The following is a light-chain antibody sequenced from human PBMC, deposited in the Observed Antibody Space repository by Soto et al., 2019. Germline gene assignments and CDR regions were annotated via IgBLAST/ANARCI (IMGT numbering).Light chain of an antibody. Sequence: QAVVTQEPSLSVSPGGTVTLTCDSSTGAVTSGHWPHWFQQKPGQAPRTLIYDTDNKHPWTPARFSGSLLGGKAALTLSGAQPEDEADYYCLVIFTGVGEVFGTGTKLTVL. CDR1: TGAVTSGHW. CDR3: LVIFTGVGEV. CDR2: DTD. V-gene: IGLV7-46*01. J-gene: IGLJ1*01.